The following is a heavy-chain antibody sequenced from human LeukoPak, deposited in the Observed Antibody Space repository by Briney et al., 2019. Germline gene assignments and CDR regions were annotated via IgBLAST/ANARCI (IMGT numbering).Heavy chain of an antibody. D-gene: IGHD1-1*01. V-gene: IGHV4-59*08. Sequence: SETLSLTCTVSGGSISSYYWSWIRQPPGKGLEWIAYIYYHGSTNYNPYLKSRVTISVDTSKNQFSLKLSSVTAADTAVYYCARRTTGTGPFDYWGQGTLVTVSS. J-gene: IGHJ4*02. CDR3: ARRTTGTGPFDY. CDR2: IYYHGST. CDR1: GGSISSYY.